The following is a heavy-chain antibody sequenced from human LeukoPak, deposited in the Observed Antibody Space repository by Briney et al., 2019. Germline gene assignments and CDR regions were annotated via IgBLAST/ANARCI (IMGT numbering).Heavy chain of an antibody. Sequence: PGGSLRLSWAASGSTLDDYAMHWVRQAPGKGLEWVSGISWNSGSIGYADSVKGRFTISRDNAKNSLYLQMNSLRAEDTALYYCAKCRGRYFDWFQLDYWGQGTLVTVSS. CDR1: GSTLDDYA. CDR3: AKCRGRYFDWFQLDY. CDR2: ISWNSGSI. D-gene: IGHD3-9*01. J-gene: IGHJ4*02. V-gene: IGHV3-9*01.